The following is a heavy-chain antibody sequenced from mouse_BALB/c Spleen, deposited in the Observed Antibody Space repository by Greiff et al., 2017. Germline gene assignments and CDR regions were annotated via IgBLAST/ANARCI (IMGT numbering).Heavy chain of an antibody. CDR3: VRDGNGYDGYAMDY. Sequence: EGKLVETGGGLVQPKGSLKLSCAASGFTFNTNAMNWVRQAPGKGLEWVARIRSKSNNYATYYADSVKDRFTISRDDSQSMLYLQMNNLKTEDTAMYYCVRDGNGYDGYAMDYWGQGTSVTVSS. CDR1: GFTFNTNA. CDR2: IRSKSNNYAT. D-gene: IGHD2-2*01. V-gene: IGHV10S3*01. J-gene: IGHJ4*01.